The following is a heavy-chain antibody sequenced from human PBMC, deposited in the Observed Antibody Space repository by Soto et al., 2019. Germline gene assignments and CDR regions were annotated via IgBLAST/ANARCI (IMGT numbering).Heavy chain of an antibody. Sequence: QVQLVQSGAEVKKPGASVKVSCKASGYTFTSYGISWVRQAPGQGLEWMGWISAYNGNTNYAQRLQGRVTMTTDTSTSTAYMELRSLRSDDTAVYYCARDYCSSTSCYADTSMVLPKGYYYGMDVWGQGTTVTVSS. CDR2: ISAYNGNT. D-gene: IGHD2-2*01. CDR3: ARDYCSSTSCYADTSMVLPKGYYYGMDV. CDR1: GYTFTSYG. V-gene: IGHV1-18*01. J-gene: IGHJ6*02.